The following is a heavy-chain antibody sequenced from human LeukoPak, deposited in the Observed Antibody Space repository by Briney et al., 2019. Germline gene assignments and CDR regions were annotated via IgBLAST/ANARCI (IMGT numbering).Heavy chain of an antibody. CDR1: GGTFSSYA. D-gene: IGHD3-22*01. Sequence: ASVKVSCKASGGTFSSYAISWVRQAPGQGLEWVGWINPNSGGTNYAQEFQGRVTMTRDTSIGTAYMELSRLRSDDTAVYYCARDPDYYDSSGDAFDIWGQGTMVTVSS. V-gene: IGHV1-2*02. CDR3: ARDPDYYDSSGDAFDI. J-gene: IGHJ3*02. CDR2: INPNSGGT.